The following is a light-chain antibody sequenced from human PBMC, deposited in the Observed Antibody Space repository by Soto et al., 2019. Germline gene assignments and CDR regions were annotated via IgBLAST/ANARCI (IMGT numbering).Light chain of an antibody. V-gene: IGKV3D-20*01. CDR2: DAS. Sequence: EIVLTQSPATLSLSPGERATLSCGASQSVSSSYLAWYQQKPGLAPRLLMYDASSRATGIPDRFSGSGSVTDFTLTISRLEPEDFAVYYCQQYCSSPYTVGQGTKLEIK. J-gene: IGKJ2*01. CDR1: QSVSSSY. CDR3: QQYCSSPYT.